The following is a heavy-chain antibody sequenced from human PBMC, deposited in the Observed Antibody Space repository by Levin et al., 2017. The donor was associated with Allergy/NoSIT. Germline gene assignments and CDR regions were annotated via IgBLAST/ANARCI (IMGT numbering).Heavy chain of an antibody. J-gene: IGHJ4*02. CDR2: ISYDGNKK. CDR3: ARAPSAGESHFDY. Sequence: PGGSLRLSCAASGFTFSYHAVHWVRQAPGKGLEWVGVISYDGNKKYYADSVKGRFTISRDNSKNTLYLQMNSLRAEDTAVYYCARAPSAGESHFDYWGQGTLVTVSS. V-gene: IGHV3-30*04. D-gene: IGHD3-10*01. CDR1: GFTFSYHA.